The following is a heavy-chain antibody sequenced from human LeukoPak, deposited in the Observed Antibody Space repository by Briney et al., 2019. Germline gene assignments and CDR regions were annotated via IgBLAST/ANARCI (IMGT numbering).Heavy chain of an antibody. D-gene: IGHD6-13*01. CDR2: IYSGGST. J-gene: IGHJ4*02. CDR3: ARQIAAAGTDY. V-gene: IGHV3-66*04. Sequence: GGSLRLSCAASGFTVSSNYMSWVRQAPGKGLEWVSVIYSGGSTYYADSVKGRFTISRDNSKNTLYLQMNSLRAEDTAVYYCARQIAAAGTDYWGQGTLVTVSS. CDR1: GFTVSSNY.